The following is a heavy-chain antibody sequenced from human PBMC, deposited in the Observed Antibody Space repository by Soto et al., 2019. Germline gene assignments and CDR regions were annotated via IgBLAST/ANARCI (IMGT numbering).Heavy chain of an antibody. CDR1: GFTFSSYG. J-gene: IGHJ4*02. V-gene: IGHV3-30*18. CDR2: ISYDGSNK. D-gene: IGHD4-17*01. Sequence: QVQLVESGGGVVQPGRSLRLSCAASGFTFSSYGMHWVRQAPGKGLEWVAVISYDGSNKYYADSVKGRFTISRDNSKNTLYLQMNSLRAEDTAVYYCAKPVWAVDYGRFFDYWGQGTLVTVSS. CDR3: AKPVWAVDYGRFFDY.